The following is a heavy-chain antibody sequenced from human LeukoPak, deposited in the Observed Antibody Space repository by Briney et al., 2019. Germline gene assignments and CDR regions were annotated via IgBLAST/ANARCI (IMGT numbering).Heavy chain of an antibody. Sequence: GASVKVSCKASGGTFSSYAISWVRQAPGQGLEWRGGIIPIFGTANYAQKFQGRVTITADKSTSTAYMELSSLRSEDTAVYYCARVRDGYNDAYDIWGQGTMVTVPS. J-gene: IGHJ3*02. CDR3: ARVRDGYNDAYDI. D-gene: IGHD5-24*01. CDR2: IIPIFGTA. CDR1: GGTFSSYA. V-gene: IGHV1-69*06.